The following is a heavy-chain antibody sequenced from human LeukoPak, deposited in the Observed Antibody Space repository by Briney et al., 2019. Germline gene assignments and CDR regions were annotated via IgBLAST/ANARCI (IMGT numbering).Heavy chain of an antibody. CDR3: ARDQRYYYDSSGYSHFDY. CDR2: ISAYNGNT. CDR1: GYTFTSYG. D-gene: IGHD3-22*01. V-gene: IGHV1-18*01. J-gene: IGHJ4*02. Sequence: GASVKVSCKASGYTFTSYGISWVRQAPGQGLEWMGWISAYNGNTNYAQKLQGRVTMTTDTSTSTAYMELRSLRSDDTAVCYCARDQRYYYDSSGYSHFDYWGQGTLVTVSS.